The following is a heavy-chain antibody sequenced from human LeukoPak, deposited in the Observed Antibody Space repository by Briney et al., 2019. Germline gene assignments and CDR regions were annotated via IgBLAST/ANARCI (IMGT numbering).Heavy chain of an antibody. CDR3: ARVDSSSWYEIDY. Sequence: PSETLFLTCTVSGGSISSYYWSWIRQPPGKGLEWIGYIYYSGSTNYNPSLKSRVTISVDTSKNQFSLKLSSVTAADTAVYYCARVDSSSWYEIDYWGQGTLVTVSS. J-gene: IGHJ4*02. D-gene: IGHD6-13*01. CDR1: GGSISSYY. V-gene: IGHV4-59*01. CDR2: IYYSGST.